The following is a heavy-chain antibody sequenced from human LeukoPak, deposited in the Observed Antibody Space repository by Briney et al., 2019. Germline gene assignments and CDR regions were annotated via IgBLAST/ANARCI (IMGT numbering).Heavy chain of an antibody. CDR2: IWYDGSNK. CDR3: VRSRAHTYDFDD. V-gene: IGHV3-33*01. J-gene: IGHJ4*02. CDR1: GFTLSSYG. Sequence: PGGSLRLSCAASGFTLSSYGMHWVRQAPGKGLEWVADIWYDGSNKYYADSVKGRFTISRDNSKNTLYLQMNSLRAEDTAVYYCVRSRAHTYDFDDWGQGTLVTVSS. D-gene: IGHD5-18*01.